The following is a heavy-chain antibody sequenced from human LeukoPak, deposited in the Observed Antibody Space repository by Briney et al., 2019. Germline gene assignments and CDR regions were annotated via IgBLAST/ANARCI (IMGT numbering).Heavy chain of an antibody. CDR3: ASYRIDYCSSTSCYGGYYYYYGMDV. Sequence: SETLSLTCTVSGGSISSSSYYWGWIRQPPGKGLEWIGSIYYSGSTYYNPSLKSRVTISVDTSKNQFSLKLSSVTAADTAVYYCASYRIDYCSSTSCYGGYYYYYGMDVWGQGTTVTVSS. CDR2: IYYSGST. J-gene: IGHJ6*02. D-gene: IGHD2-2*01. V-gene: IGHV4-39*01. CDR1: GGSISSSSYY.